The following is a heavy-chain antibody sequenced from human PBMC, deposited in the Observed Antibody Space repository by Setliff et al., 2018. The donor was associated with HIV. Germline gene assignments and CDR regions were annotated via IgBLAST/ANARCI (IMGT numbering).Heavy chain of an antibody. CDR2: VYYSGST. V-gene: IGHV4-39*07. CDR3: AKGRSGSYRTFDY. CDR1: GASSIYF. D-gene: IGHD1-26*01. J-gene: IGHJ4*02. Sequence: PSETLSLTCTVSGASSIYFWGWIRQPPGKGLEWIGSVYYSGSTYYNPSLKSRVTISMDTSKNQFSLKLNSVTAADTAVYYCAKGRSGSYRTFDYWGPGILVTVSS.